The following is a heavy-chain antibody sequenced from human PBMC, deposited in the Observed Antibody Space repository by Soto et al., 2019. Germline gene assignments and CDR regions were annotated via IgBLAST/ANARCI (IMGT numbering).Heavy chain of an antibody. V-gene: IGHV3-73*01. CDR2: IKTKVESYAT. J-gene: IGHJ4*02. CDR1: GFPLSGFY. CDR3: TRRYCSGGGCYSDFDY. Sequence: GGSLRLSCAASGFPLSGFYIHWVRQASGEGLEWVGRIKTKVESYATELAASVKGRFTISRDDPKNTAYLEMNSLKTEDTAVYYCTRRYCSGGGCYSDFDYWGQGALVTVSS. D-gene: IGHD2-15*01.